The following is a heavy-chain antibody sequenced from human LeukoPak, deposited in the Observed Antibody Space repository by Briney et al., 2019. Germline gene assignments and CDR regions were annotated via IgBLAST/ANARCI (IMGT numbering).Heavy chain of an antibody. CDR3: KTAYDIDV. D-gene: IGHD3-3*01. CDR2: IYYTGTT. J-gene: IGHJ6*02. Sequence: SETLSLTCTVSGDSTSNYYWCWIWPPPGKALEWIGYIYYTGTTKYNPSLKSRATISLDTSKNQFSLKLSSVTAADIFFFKQKTAYDIDVWAKGPRSPSP. V-gene: IGHV4-59*01. CDR1: GDSTSNYY.